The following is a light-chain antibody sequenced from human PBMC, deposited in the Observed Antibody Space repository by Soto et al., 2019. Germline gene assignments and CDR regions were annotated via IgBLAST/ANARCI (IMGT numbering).Light chain of an antibody. CDR3: AAWDDSLNGWV. CDR1: SSNIGSNT. Sequence: QLVLTQPHSASGTPGQRVTISCSGSSSNIGSNTVSWYQQLPGTAPKLLIYSNNQRPSGVPDRFSGSKSGTSASLAISGLQSEDEADYYCAAWDDSLNGWVFGGGTKLTVL. CDR2: SNN. V-gene: IGLV1-44*01. J-gene: IGLJ3*02.